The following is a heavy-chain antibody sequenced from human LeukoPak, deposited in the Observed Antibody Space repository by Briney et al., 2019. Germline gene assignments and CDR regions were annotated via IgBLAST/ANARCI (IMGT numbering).Heavy chain of an antibody. CDR2: IYYSGST. J-gene: IGHJ3*02. Sequence: PSETLSLTCTVSGGSISSYYWSWIRQPPGKGLEWIGYIYYSGSTNYNPSLKSRVTISVDTSKNQFSLKLSSVTAADTAVYYCARDVTIFGVADAFDIWGQGTMVTVSS. V-gene: IGHV4-59*01. CDR3: ARDVTIFGVADAFDI. D-gene: IGHD3-3*01. CDR1: GGSISSYY.